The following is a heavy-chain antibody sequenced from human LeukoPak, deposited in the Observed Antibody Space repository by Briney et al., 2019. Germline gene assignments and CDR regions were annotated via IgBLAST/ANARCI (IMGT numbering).Heavy chain of an antibody. D-gene: IGHD6-13*01. V-gene: IGHV3-48*03. J-gene: IGHJ5*02. CDR2: INRSGSTI. CDR1: LFTSSNYE. CDR3: ARDIRSAAYDWFDL. Sequence: CLSPSPAASLFTSSNYEMKSGRQAPRKGLEWMSYINRSGSTISYADSVRGRFTNSRDNAKYSLYLQMNPLRAEDTAVYYCARDIRSAAYDWFDLWGQGTLVTVSS.